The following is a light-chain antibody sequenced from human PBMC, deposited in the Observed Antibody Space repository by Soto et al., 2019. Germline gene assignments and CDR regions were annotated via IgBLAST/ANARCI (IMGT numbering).Light chain of an antibody. CDR1: SSDVGSYDL. Sequence: QSALTQPASVSGSPGQSITISCTGTSSDVGSYDLVSWYQQHPGKAPKLMIYEGSKRPSGVSNRFSGSKSGNTASLTISGLQAEDEAHYYCCSYAGSSTPVVFGGGTKLTVL. J-gene: IGLJ2*01. CDR2: EGS. CDR3: CSYAGSSTPVV. V-gene: IGLV2-23*01.